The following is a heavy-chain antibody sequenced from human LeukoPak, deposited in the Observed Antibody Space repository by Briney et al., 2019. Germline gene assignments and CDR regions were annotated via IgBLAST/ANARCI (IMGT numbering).Heavy chain of an antibody. J-gene: IGHJ4*02. Sequence: SQTLSLTCTVSGDSISSGGYFWSWIRQPPGKGLEWIGYIHRSGSTYYNPSLKSRVTISVDTSKNQFSLKLSSVTAADTAVYYCATLGFSSGYYYYFDHWGQGTLVTVSS. CDR2: IHRSGST. CDR3: ATLGFSSGYYYYFDH. CDR1: GDSISSGGYF. D-gene: IGHD3-22*01. V-gene: IGHV4-30-2*01.